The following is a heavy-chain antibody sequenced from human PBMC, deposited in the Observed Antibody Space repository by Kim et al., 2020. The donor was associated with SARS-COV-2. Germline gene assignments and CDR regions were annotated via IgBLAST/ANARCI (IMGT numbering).Heavy chain of an antibody. J-gene: IGHJ5*02. CDR3: AGAWYYYDSSLHWFDP. V-gene: IGHV1-3*01. CDR2: INAGNGNT. D-gene: IGHD3-22*01. CDR1: GYTFTSYA. Sequence: ASVKVSCKASGYTFTSYAMHWVRQAPGQRLEWMGWINAGNGNTKYSQKFQGRVTITRDTSASTAYMELSSLRSEDTAVYYCAGAWYYYDSSLHWFDPWGQGTLVTVSS.